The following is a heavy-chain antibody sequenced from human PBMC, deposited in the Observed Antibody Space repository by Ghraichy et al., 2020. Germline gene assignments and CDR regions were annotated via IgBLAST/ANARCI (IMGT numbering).Heavy chain of an antibody. D-gene: IGHD2-15*01. CDR1: GFTFSTYD. Sequence: LSLTCAASGFTFSTYDMHWVRQVTGKGLEWVSVIGTTGDTYYSDSVRGRFTISRENAKNSLHLQMNNLGAGDTAVYYCAKEGLRGLDAFDIWGQGTMVTVSS. V-gene: IGHV3-13*01. CDR2: IGTTGDT. J-gene: IGHJ3*02. CDR3: AKEGLRGLDAFDI.